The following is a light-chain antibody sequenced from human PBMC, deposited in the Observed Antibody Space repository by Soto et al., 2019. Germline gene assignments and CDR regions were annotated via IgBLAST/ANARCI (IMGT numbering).Light chain of an antibody. J-gene: IGKJ2*01. Sequence: DIVMTQSPASLAVSLGERAAIKCKSSQSVLVSSMNENCLGWYQQKPGQPPKLLIYWASTRASGVPDRFSGSGSGTEFTLTISSLQSEDFAVYYCQQYQTWPFPFGQGTKLEIK. V-gene: IGKV4-1*01. CDR2: WAS. CDR3: QQYQTWPFP. CDR1: QSVLVSSMNENC.